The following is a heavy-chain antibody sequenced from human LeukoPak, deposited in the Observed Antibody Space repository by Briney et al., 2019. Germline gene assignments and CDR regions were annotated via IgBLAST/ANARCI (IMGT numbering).Heavy chain of an antibody. CDR3: ARRDYIAWFDA. J-gene: IGHJ5*02. CDR1: GGSISASSHY. D-gene: IGHD2-21*01. Sequence: PSETLSLTCSVSGGSISASSHYWAWVRQPPGKGLEWIGSVYYTGSIRYNTSLKSRVTISVDMSKNDLFLTLSSVTAADTAFYYCARRDYIAWFDAWGKGILVTVSP. V-gene: IGHV4-39*01. CDR2: VYYTGSI.